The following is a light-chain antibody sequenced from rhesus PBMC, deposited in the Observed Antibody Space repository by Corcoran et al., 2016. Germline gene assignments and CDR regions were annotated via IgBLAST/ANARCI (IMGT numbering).Light chain of an antibody. Sequence: DIQLTQSPSSLSASVGDRVTITCRASQGIRNFLAWYKQRPGKAPKLLVYDASNLETGVPSRFSGSGSGTDVTLTISSLQPEEFAVYYCQQRNTYPLNFGGGTKVEIK. CDR3: QQRNTYPLN. CDR1: QGIRNF. CDR2: DAS. J-gene: IGKJ4*01. V-gene: IGKV1-38*01.